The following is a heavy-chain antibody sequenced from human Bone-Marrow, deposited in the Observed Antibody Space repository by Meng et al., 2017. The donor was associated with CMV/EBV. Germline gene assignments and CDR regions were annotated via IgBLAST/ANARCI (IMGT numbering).Heavy chain of an antibody. Sequence: ASVKVSCKASGYTFIDQYIHWVRQAPGQGLEWMGGIDPNTGDTYYAQKFQRGVSIIADTSVSTAYMELSRLTSGDTAVYYCARGLNSGTSHYWGQGTLVTVSS. J-gene: IGHJ4*02. CDR3: ARGLNSGTSHY. CDR1: GYTFIDQY. V-gene: IGHV1-2*02. CDR2: IDPNTGDT. D-gene: IGHD1-26*01.